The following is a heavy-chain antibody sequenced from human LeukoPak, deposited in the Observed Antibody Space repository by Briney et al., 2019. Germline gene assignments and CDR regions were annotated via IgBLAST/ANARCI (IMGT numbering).Heavy chain of an antibody. J-gene: IGHJ5*02. Sequence: GASVKVSCKASGYTLTSYDINWVRQATGQGLEWMGWMNPNSGNTGYAQKFQGRVTTTRNTSISTAYMELSSLRSEDTAVYYCAGGPGILTGYNWFDPWGQGTLVTVSS. CDR2: MNPNSGNT. D-gene: IGHD3-9*01. V-gene: IGHV1-8*01. CDR3: AGGPGILTGYNWFDP. CDR1: GYTLTSYD.